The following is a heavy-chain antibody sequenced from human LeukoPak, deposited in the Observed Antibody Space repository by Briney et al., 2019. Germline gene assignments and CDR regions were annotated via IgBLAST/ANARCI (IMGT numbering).Heavy chain of an antibody. CDR1: GGSISRGSSY. J-gene: IGHJ4*02. V-gene: IGHV4-61*02. D-gene: IGHD4-11*01. Sequence: PSETLSLTCTVSGGSISRGSSYGSWIRQPAGKGLEWIGRIYTSGSTNYNPSLKSRVTISVDTSKNQFSLKLSSVTAADTAVYYCARMTTVIDYWGQGTLVTVSS. CDR2: IYTSGST. CDR3: ARMTTVIDY.